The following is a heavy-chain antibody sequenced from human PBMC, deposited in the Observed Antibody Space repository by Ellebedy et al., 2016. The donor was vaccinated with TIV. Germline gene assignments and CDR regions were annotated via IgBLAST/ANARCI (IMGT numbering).Heavy chain of an antibody. Sequence: MPSETLSLTCTVSGGSISSGDYYWSWIRQPPGKGLEWIGYIYYSGSTYYNPSLKSRVTISVDTSKNQFSLKLSSVTAADTAVYYCARDWYDYVWGSFYGMDVWGQGTTVTVSS. V-gene: IGHV4-30-4*01. J-gene: IGHJ6*02. CDR2: IYYSGST. D-gene: IGHD3-16*01. CDR1: GGSISSGDYY. CDR3: ARDWYDYVWGSFYGMDV.